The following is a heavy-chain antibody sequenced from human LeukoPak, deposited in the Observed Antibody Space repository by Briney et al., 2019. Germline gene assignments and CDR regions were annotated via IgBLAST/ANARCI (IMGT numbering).Heavy chain of an antibody. J-gene: IGHJ6*02. CDR3: AKDMNVFRGLPDV. V-gene: IGHV3-30*18. CDR1: GFTFSSYG. D-gene: IGHD2-8*01. CDR2: ISYDGSNK. Sequence: PGGSLRLSCAASGFTFSSYGMHWVRQAPGKGLEWVAVISYDGSNKYYADSVKGRFTISRDNSKNTLYLQMNSLRAEDTAVYYCAKDMNVFRGLPDVWGQGTTVTVSS.